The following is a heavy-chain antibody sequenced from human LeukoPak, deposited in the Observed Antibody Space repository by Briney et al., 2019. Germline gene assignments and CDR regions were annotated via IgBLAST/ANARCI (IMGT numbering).Heavy chain of an antibody. D-gene: IGHD6-13*01. J-gene: IGHJ4*02. CDR2: IKQDGSEK. Sequence: GGSLRLSCAASGFTFSSYWMSWVRQAPGKGLEWVANIKQDGSEKYYVDSVKGRFTISRDNAKNSLYLQMNSLRAEDSAVYYCARGRVPKGYSSSWCYDYWGQGTLVTVSS. V-gene: IGHV3-7*01. CDR3: ARGRVPKGYSSSWCYDY. CDR1: GFTFSSYW.